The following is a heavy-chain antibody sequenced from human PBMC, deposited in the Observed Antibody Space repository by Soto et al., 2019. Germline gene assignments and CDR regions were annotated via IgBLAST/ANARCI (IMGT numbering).Heavy chain of an antibody. V-gene: IGHV3-66*01. CDR3: ARSRTGTTYGGMDV. CDR2: IHSGGDT. CDR1: GFAVSSNY. J-gene: IGHJ6*02. D-gene: IGHD1-7*01. Sequence: EVQLVESGGDLVQPGGSLRLSCAASGFAVSSNYMTWVRQAPGKGLEWVSVIHSGGDTHYADSVRGRFTISRDNSKNTLYLQMNSLRAEDTAVYYCARSRTGTTYGGMDVWGQGTTVTV.